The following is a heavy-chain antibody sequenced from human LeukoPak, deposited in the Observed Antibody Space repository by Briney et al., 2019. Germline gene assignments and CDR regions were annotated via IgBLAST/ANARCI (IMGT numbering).Heavy chain of an antibody. D-gene: IGHD6-19*01. V-gene: IGHV3-9*01. CDR1: GFTFDDYA. J-gene: IGHJ4*02. CDR3: ARDQTLAVAGTGFDY. Sequence: GGSLRLSCAASGFTFDDYAMHWVRQAPGKGLEWVSGLSWNSGTIAYADSVKGRFTIFRDNAKNSLYLQMNSLRPEDTALYYCARDQTLAVAGTGFDYWGQGTLATVSS. CDR2: LSWNSGTI.